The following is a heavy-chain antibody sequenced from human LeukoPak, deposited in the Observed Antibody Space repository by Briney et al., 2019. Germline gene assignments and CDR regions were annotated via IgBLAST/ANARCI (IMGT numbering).Heavy chain of an antibody. CDR1: GFTFSSYA. D-gene: IGHD6-19*01. Sequence: GGSLRLSCAASGFTFSSYAINWVRQAPGKGLEWVSAISATGGSTNYADSVKGRFTISRDNSKNTLYMQMNSLRDEDTAVYYCAKDRSSSGWYALDNWGQETLVTVAS. J-gene: IGHJ4*02. CDR3: AKDRSSSGWYALDN. CDR2: ISATGGST. V-gene: IGHV3-23*01.